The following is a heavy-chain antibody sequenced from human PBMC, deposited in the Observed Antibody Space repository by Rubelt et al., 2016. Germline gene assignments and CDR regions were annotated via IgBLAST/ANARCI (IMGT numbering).Heavy chain of an antibody. D-gene: IGHD5-24*01. Sequence: QVQLQESGPGLVKPSETLSLTCTVSDGSISTYYWSWIRQPPGKGLEWIGSIYHSGSTYYNPSLKSRVTMSVDTSKNQFSLRLTSVTAADTAVYYCARVGGDGYNDYWGQGTLVTVSS. CDR2: IYHSGST. V-gene: IGHV4-59*04. CDR3: ARVGGDGYNDY. J-gene: IGHJ4*02. CDR1: DGSISTYY.